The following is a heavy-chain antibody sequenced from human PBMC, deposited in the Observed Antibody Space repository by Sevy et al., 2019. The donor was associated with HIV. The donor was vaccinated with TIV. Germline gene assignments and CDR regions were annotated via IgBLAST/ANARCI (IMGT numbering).Heavy chain of an antibody. V-gene: IGHV3-21*01. Sequence: GGSLRLSCAASGFTFSSYSMSWVRQAPGKGLEWVSSISSSSSYIYYADSVKGRFTISRDNAKNSLYLQMNSLRAEDTAVYYCARAPDFWSGYYSCWFDPWGQRTLVTVSS. D-gene: IGHD3-3*01. CDR1: GFTFSSYS. J-gene: IGHJ5*02. CDR3: ARAPDFWSGYYSCWFDP. CDR2: ISSSSSYI.